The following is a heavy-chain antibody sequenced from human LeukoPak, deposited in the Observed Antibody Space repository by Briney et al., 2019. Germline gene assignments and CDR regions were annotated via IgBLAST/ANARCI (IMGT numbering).Heavy chain of an antibody. J-gene: IGHJ5*02. CDR2: ISSASNTI. CDR3: ARDGWFGDYNWFDP. Sequence: GGSLRLSCAASGFTFSSYSMNWVRQAPGKGLEGVSYISSASNTIYYADSVKGRFTISRDNAKNSLYLQMNSLRAEGTAMYYCARDGWFGDYNWFDPWGQGTLVTVCS. CDR1: GFTFSSYS. V-gene: IGHV3-48*01. D-gene: IGHD3-10*01.